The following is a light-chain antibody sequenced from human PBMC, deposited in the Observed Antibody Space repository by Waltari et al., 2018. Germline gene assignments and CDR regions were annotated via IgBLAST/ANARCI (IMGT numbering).Light chain of an antibody. Sequence: QSVLTQPPPVSGTPGQGATIPCSGRISNLGRNYDHWYQHLPGTAPKPLIYRNNQRPSGVPDRFSGSKSGTSASLAISGLRSEDEADYYCAAWDDSLSGWVFGGGPKLTVL. CDR1: ISNLGRNY. J-gene: IGLJ3*02. V-gene: IGLV1-47*01. CDR2: RNN. CDR3: AAWDDSLSGWV.